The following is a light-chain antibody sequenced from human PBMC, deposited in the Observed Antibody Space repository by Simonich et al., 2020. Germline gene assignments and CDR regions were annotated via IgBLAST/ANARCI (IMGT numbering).Light chain of an antibody. Sequence: EIVLTQSPGTLSLSPGERATLSCRASQSVSSSYLAWYKQKPGLAPRLLIFDAYSSATGIPDRFSGSGSGTDFTLTISRLEPEDFAVYYCQQYGSSPKTFGQGTKLEIK. CDR1: QSVSSSY. CDR2: DAY. CDR3: QQYGSSPKT. V-gene: IGKV3D-20*01. J-gene: IGKJ2*01.